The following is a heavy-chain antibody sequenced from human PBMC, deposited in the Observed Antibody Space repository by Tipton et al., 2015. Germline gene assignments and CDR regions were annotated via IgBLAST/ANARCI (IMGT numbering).Heavy chain of an antibody. V-gene: IGHV4-59*01. D-gene: IGHD3-22*01. Sequence: TLSLTCTVSGGSISSYYWSWIRQPPGKGLEWIGYIYYSGSTNYNPSLKSRVTISVDTSKNQFSLKLSSETAADTAVYYCARGTKWLLLLKAFDIWGQGTMVTVSS. CDR1: GGSISSYY. CDR2: IYYSGST. J-gene: IGHJ3*02. CDR3: ARGTKWLLLLKAFDI.